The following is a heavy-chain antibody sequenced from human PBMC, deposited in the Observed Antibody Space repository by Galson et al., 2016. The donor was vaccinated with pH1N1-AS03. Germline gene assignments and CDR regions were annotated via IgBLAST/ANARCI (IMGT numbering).Heavy chain of an antibody. V-gene: IGHV1-18*01. D-gene: IGHD3-10*01. CDR2: ISAYHGNT. Sequence: SVKVSCKASGYTFTSYGISWVRQAPGQGLEWMGWISAYHGNTNYAQKLQGRVTMTTDTSTSTAYMELRSLRSDDTAVYYCAKELRGFGETVMGHDGFDIWGQGTMVTVSS. CDR1: GYTFTSYG. J-gene: IGHJ3*02. CDR3: AKELRGFGETVMGHDGFDI.